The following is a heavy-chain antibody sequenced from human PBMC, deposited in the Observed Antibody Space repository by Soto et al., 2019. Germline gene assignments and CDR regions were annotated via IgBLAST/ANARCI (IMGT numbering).Heavy chain of an antibody. Sequence: QVQLVESGGGVVQPGRSLRLSCAASGFTFSSYGMHWVRQAPGKGLEWVAVIWYDGSNKYYADSVKGRFTISRDNSKNTRYLQMNSLRAEDTAVYYCARDASPYYYDSSGPYFDYWGQGTLVTVSS. J-gene: IGHJ4*02. D-gene: IGHD3-22*01. CDR1: GFTFSSYG. CDR2: IWYDGSNK. CDR3: ARDASPYYYDSSGPYFDY. V-gene: IGHV3-33*01.